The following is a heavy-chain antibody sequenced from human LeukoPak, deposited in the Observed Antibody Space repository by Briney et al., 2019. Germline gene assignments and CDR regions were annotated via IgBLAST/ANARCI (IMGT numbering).Heavy chain of an antibody. CDR2: IYSGGGT. CDR1: GLTVSSDY. CDR3: ARYPYSTSSWSDP. Sequence: GGSLRLSCAASGLTVSSDYMSWVRQAPGKGLEWVSVIYSGGGTYYADSVRGRFTISRDNSKNTLYLQLNSLRAEDTAVYFCARYPYSTSSWSDPWGQGTLVTVSS. D-gene: IGHD6-6*01. J-gene: IGHJ5*02. V-gene: IGHV3-66*01.